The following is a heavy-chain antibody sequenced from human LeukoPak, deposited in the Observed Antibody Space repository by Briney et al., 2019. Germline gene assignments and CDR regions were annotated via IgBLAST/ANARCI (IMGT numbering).Heavy chain of an antibody. CDR2: IKQDGSEK. V-gene: IGHV3-7*01. CDR1: GFTFSSYW. CDR3: ARDSSAAASDN. Sequence: GGSLRLSCAASGFTFSSYWMSWVRQAPGKGLEWVSNIKQDGSEKYYVDSVKGRFTISRDNDKTSLYLQMNSLRAEDTAVYYCARDSSAAASDNWGQRTLVTVSS. J-gene: IGHJ4*02. D-gene: IGHD6-13*01.